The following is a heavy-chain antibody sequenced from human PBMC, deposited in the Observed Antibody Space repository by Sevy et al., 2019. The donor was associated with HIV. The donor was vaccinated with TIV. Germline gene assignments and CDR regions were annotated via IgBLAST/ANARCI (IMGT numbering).Heavy chain of an antibody. CDR3: ARAPPVRSGDDSLNSFDP. CDR1: GGSISAYH. J-gene: IGHJ5*02. D-gene: IGHD5-12*01. CDR2: IHYTGTT. V-gene: IGHV4-59*01. Sequence: SETLSLTCTVSGGSISAYHWSWIRQPPGKGLEYIGYIHYTGTTNYNPSLKSRVTISVDTSKNQFSLKLSSVTAADTALYYCARAPPVRSGDDSLNSFDPWGQGTLVTVSS.